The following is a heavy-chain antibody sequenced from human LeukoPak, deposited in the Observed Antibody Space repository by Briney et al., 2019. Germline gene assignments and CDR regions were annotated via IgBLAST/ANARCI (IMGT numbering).Heavy chain of an antibody. CDR2: IYTGDSDT. CDR1: GYIFSTYW. J-gene: IGHJ3*02. CDR3: ARRRYSSSTSCYEGGFDI. V-gene: IGHV5-51*01. Sequence: GESLKISCKGSGYIFSTYWIAWVRQMPRKSLEWMGSIYTGDSDTRYSPSFQGQVTMSADKSINADYLQWPSLKLSDTAMYYCARRRYSSSTSCYEGGFDIWGQGTMVTVSS. D-gene: IGHD2-2*01.